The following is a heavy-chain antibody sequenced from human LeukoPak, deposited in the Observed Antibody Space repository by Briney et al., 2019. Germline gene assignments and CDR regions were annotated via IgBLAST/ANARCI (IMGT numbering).Heavy chain of an antibody. V-gene: IGHV3-7*01. CDR2: IRQDGSQK. Sequence: GGSLRLSCAASGFTFSSYWMIWVRQAPGKGLEWVATIRQDGSQKYYVDSVKGRFTISRDSAKNSLYLQMNSLRAEDTAVYYCARESGSVTSEVDFDYWGQGTLVTVSS. CDR1: GFTFSSYW. D-gene: IGHD4-17*01. J-gene: IGHJ4*02. CDR3: ARESGSVTSEVDFDY.